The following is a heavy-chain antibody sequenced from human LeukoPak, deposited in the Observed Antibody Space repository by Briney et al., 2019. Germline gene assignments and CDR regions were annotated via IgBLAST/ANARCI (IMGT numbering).Heavy chain of an antibody. CDR3: AKGTTVTYGGWFDP. Sequence: SLRLSCAASGFTFDDYAMHGVRQAPGEGLEGVSGISWNSGSIGYADSVKGRFTISRDNAKNSLYLQMNSLRAEDTALYYRAKGTTVTYGGWFDPWGQGTLVTVSS. D-gene: IGHD4-17*01. J-gene: IGHJ5*02. V-gene: IGHV3-9*01. CDR1: GFTFDDYA. CDR2: ISWNSGSI.